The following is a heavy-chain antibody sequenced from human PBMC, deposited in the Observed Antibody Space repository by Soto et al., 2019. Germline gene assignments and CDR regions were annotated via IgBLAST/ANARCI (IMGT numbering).Heavy chain of an antibody. J-gene: IGHJ4*02. D-gene: IGHD3-16*01. CDR1: GFTFGYYA. CDR2: IRRNAYGGTT. CDR3: TRASSLDFDF. V-gene: IGHV3-49*04. Sequence: PGGSLRLSCTTSGFTFGYYALSWVRQSPGKGLEWVGFIRRNAYGGTTDYAASVKGRFTISRDDPKSIAYLQMNSLRTEDTALYYCTRASSLDFDFWGQGTLVTVSS.